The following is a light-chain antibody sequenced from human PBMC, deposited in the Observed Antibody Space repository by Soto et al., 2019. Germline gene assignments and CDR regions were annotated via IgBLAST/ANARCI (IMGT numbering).Light chain of an antibody. CDR3: QQYTGPPTT. CDR1: QTVSSNY. CDR2: GAS. V-gene: IGKV3-20*01. J-gene: IGKJ5*01. Sequence: EILLTQSPDTLSLSPGERATLSCRASQTVSSNYAAWCQQTPGHAPSLLIYGASTRAAGIPDRFSGSGSGTDFTLTITRLEPEDSAVYFCQQYTGPPTTFGQGTRLEIK.